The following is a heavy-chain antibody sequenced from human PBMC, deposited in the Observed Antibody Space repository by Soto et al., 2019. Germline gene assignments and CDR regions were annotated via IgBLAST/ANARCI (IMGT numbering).Heavy chain of an antibody. V-gene: IGHV3-30-3*01. CDR1: GFTFSSYA. J-gene: IGHJ5*02. CDR2: ISYDGSNK. D-gene: IGHD6-13*01. Sequence: GGSLRPSCAASGFTFSSYAMHWVRQAPGKGLEWVAVISYDGSNKYYADSVKGRFTISRDNSKNTLYLQMNSLRAEDTAVYYCARATAGYNWFDPWGQGTLVTVSS. CDR3: ARATAGYNWFDP.